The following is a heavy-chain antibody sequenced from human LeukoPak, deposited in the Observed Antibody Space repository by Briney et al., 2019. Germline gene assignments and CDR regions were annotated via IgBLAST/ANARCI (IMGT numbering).Heavy chain of an antibody. J-gene: IGHJ5*02. D-gene: IGHD3-3*01. V-gene: IGHV3-30*18. CDR2: ISFEGSRK. CDR3: AKDLRDKWIFAP. Sequence: PGGSLRLSCAASGFTFSTCAMHWVRQAPGKGLEWVAFISFEGSRKYYADSVKGRITISRDNSKNALYLQMNSLRGEDTAVYYCAKDLRDKWIFAPGGQGTLVTVPS. CDR1: GFTFSTCA.